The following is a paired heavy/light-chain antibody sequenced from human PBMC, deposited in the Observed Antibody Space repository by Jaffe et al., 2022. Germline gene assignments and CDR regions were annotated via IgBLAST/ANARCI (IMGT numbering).Light chain of an antibody. CDR2: WAS. Sequence: DIVMTQSQDSLAVSLGERATINCKSSQSVLFSSNNKNYLAWYQQKPGQPPKLLLYWASTRESGVPDRFSGSGSGTDFTLTISSLQAEDVAVYYCQQYYITPWTFGQGTKVEIK. CDR3: QQYYITPWT. V-gene: IGKV4-1*01. J-gene: IGKJ1*01. CDR1: QSVLFSSNNKNY.
Heavy chain of an antibody. CDR2: INPNSGGT. J-gene: IGHJ4*02. V-gene: IGHV1-2*04. Sequence: QVQLVQSGAEVKKPGASVKVSCKASGYTFTGYYMHWVRQAPGQGLEWMGRINPNSGGTNYAQKFQGWVTMTWDTSISTAYMELTRLTSDDTAEYYCARAGLGYGEFGRGDFDYWGQGTLVTVSS. D-gene: IGHD4-17*01. CDR3: ARAGLGYGEFGRGDFDY. CDR1: GYTFTGYY.